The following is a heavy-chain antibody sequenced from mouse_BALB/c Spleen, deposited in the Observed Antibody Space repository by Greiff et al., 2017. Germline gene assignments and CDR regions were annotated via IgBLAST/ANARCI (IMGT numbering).Heavy chain of an antibody. J-gene: IGHJ2*01. V-gene: IGHV5-9-3*01. CDR3: ARQDTTVVAFDY. D-gene: IGHD1-1*01. CDR1: GFTFSSYA. Sequence: EVKLMESGGGLVKPGGSLKLSCAASGFTFSSYAMSWVRQTPEKRLEWVATISSGGSYTYYPDSVKGRFTISRDNAKNTLYLQMSSLRSEDTAMYYCARQDTTVVAFDYWGQGTTLTVSS. CDR2: ISSGGSYT.